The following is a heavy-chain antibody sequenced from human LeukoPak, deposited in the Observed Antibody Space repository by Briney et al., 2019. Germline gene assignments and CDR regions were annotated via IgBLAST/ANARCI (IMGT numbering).Heavy chain of an antibody. CDR2: IWHDESHK. Sequence: GGSLRLSCATSGFTFSNYGMHWVRQAPGKGLEWVAVIWHDESHKYYADSVKGRFTISRDNSKNTLYLQMNSLRAEDTAVYYCAKDPLLIAVYLSLDYWGQGTLVTVSS. D-gene: IGHD6-19*01. CDR1: GFTFSNYG. CDR3: AKDPLLIAVYLSLDY. V-gene: IGHV3-33*06. J-gene: IGHJ4*02.